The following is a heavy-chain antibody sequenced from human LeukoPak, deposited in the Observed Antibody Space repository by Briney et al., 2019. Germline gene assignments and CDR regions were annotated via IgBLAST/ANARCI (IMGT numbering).Heavy chain of an antibody. D-gene: IGHD3-10*01. V-gene: IGHV3-30-3*01. CDR1: GFTFSSYA. Sequence: GGSLRLSCAASGFTFSSYAMHWVRQAPGKGLEWVAVISYDGSNKYYADSVKGRFTISRDNSKNTLYLQMNSLRAEDTAVYYCAREGGDYYGSGSPTDYWGQGTLVTVSS. J-gene: IGHJ4*02. CDR3: AREGGDYYGSGSPTDY. CDR2: ISYDGSNK.